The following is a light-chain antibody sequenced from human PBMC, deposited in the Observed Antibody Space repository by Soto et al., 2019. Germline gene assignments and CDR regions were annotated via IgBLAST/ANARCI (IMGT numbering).Light chain of an antibody. CDR1: QSVNSDY. V-gene: IGKV3-20*01. J-gene: IGKJ1*01. CDR2: IAS. CDR3: QQYGTSPWT. Sequence: EIVLTQSPGTLSLFPGERATLSCRATQSVNSDYLAWYQQKPGQAPRLLIYIASRRATGIPDRFRGSGSGTDFTLTINSLEPEDFAVYYCQQYGTSPWTFGQGTKVEIK.